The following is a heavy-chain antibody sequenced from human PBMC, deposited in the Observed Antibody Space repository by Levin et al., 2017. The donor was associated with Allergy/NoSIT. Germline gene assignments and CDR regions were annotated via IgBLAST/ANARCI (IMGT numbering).Heavy chain of an antibody. D-gene: IGHD3-16*01. CDR2: ISYDESDK. V-gene: IGHV3-30*18. J-gene: IGHJ4*02. Sequence: SCAASGFTFSNYGMHWVRQAPDKGLEWVAVISYDESDKYYADSVKGRFTISRDNSKNTLYLQMNSLRTEDTAVYYCANQVHLKRLGYYFDYWGQGTLVTVSS. CDR1: GFTFSNYG. CDR3: ANQVHLKRLGYYFDY.